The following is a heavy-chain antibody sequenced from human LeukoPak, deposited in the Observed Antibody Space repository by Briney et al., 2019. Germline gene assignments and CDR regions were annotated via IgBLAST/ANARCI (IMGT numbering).Heavy chain of an antibody. CDR1: GFIFSDYY. CDR2: ISPSGNTM. J-gene: IGHJ4*02. D-gene: IGHD3-3*01. Sequence: GGSLRLSCAASGFIFSDYYMSWIRQAPGKGLEWVSYISPSGNTMYYADSVKGRFTIPRDNAKNSLYLQMNSLRAEDTAVYYCARGLGETIFGVVIPRYFDYWGQGPLVTVSS. V-gene: IGHV3-11*04. CDR3: ARGLGETIFGVVIPRYFDY.